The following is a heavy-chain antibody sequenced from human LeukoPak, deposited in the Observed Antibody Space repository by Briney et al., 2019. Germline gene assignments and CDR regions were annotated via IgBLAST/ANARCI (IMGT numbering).Heavy chain of an antibody. D-gene: IGHD3-22*01. V-gene: IGHV3-11*03. CDR3: ATVKAYYYDSSGYFPPFGY. CDR2: ISSGSSYT. Sequence: GGSLRLSCAASGFTFSDYYMSWIRQAPGKGLEWVSYISSGSSYTNYADSVKGRFTISRDNAKNSLYLQMNSLRAEDTAVYYCATVKAYYYDSSGYFPPFGYWGQGTLVTVSS. CDR1: GFTFSDYY. J-gene: IGHJ4*02.